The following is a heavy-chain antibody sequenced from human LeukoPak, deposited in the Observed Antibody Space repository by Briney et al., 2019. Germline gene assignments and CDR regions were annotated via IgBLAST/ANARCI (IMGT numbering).Heavy chain of an antibody. J-gene: IGHJ1*01. CDR2: IIPILGIA. CDR3: ARDTVEMATIGNFQH. CDR1: GGTFSSYA. D-gene: IGHD5-24*01. V-gene: IGHV1-69*04. Sequence: SVKVSCKASGGTFSSYAISWVRQAPGQGLEWMGRIIPILGIANYAQKFQGRVTITADKSTSTAYMELSSLRSEDTAVCYCARDTVEMATIGNFQHWGQGTLVTVSS.